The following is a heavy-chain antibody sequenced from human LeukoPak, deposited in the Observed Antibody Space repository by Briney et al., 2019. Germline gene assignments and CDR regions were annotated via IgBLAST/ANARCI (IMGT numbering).Heavy chain of an antibody. J-gene: IGHJ3*02. Sequence: PGGSLRLSCAASGFTFSSYAMHWVRQAPCKWLEWVAVISYDGSNKYYADSVKGRFTISRDNSKNTLYLQMNSLRAEDTAVYYCARVGYSDAFDIWGQGTMVTVSS. V-gene: IGHV3-30-3*01. CDR1: GFTFSSYA. CDR3: ARVGYSDAFDI. D-gene: IGHD5-18*01. CDR2: ISYDGSNK.